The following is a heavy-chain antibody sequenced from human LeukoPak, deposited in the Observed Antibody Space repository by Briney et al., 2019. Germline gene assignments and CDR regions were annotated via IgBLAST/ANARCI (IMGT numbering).Heavy chain of an antibody. CDR2: ISSSSSTI. CDR3: ARDSGYYYDSSGD. D-gene: IGHD3-22*01. V-gene: IGHV3-48*01. J-gene: IGHJ4*02. Sequence: GGSLRLSCAASGFTFSSYSMNWVRQAPGKGLEWVSYISSSSSTIYYADSVKGRFTISRDNAKNALYLQMNSLRAEDTAVYYCARDSGYYYDSSGDWGQGTLVTVSS. CDR1: GFTFSSYS.